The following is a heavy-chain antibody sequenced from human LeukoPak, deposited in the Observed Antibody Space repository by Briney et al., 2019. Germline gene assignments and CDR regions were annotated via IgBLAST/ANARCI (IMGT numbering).Heavy chain of an antibody. Sequence: SETLSLTCTVSGGSISSSSYYWGWIRQPPGKGLEWIGSIYYSGSTYYNPSLKSRVTISVDTSKNQFSLKLSSVTAADTAVYYCARDHGYGGDGYNLDYWGQGTLVTVSS. D-gene: IGHD5-24*01. CDR2: IYYSGST. CDR3: ARDHGYGGDGYNLDY. V-gene: IGHV4-39*07. CDR1: GGSISSSSYY. J-gene: IGHJ4*02.